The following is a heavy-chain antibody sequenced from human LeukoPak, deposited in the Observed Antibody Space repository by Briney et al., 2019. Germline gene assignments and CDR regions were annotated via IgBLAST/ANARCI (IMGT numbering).Heavy chain of an antibody. CDR3: ARIRAAAGHFHIDY. CDR2: IKQDGSEN. CDR1: GFSFGSYG. D-gene: IGHD6-25*01. Sequence: GESLRLSCAASGFSFGSYGLSWVRQAPGKGREWVANIKQDGSENYYVDSVKGRFTISRDNAKNSLYLQMNSLRAGDTALYYCARIRAAAGHFHIDYWGQGTLVTVSS. V-gene: IGHV3-7*01. J-gene: IGHJ4*02.